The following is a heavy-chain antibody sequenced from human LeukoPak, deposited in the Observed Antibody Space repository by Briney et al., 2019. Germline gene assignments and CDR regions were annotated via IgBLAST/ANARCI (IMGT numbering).Heavy chain of an antibody. CDR2: ISGSGGRT. Sequence: PGGSLRLSCAASGFTFSSYAMSWVRQAPGKGLEWVSVISGSGGRTYYADSVKGRFTISRDNSKNTLFLQMNSLRAEDTAAYCCAKGAVAGIYYYYGMDVWGQGTTVTVSS. J-gene: IGHJ6*02. D-gene: IGHD6-19*01. CDR3: AKGAVAGIYYYYGMDV. CDR1: GFTFSSYA. V-gene: IGHV3-23*01.